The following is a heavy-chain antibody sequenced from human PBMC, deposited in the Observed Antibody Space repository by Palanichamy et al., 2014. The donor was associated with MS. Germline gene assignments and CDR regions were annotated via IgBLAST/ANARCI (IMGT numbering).Heavy chain of an antibody. V-gene: IGHV1-58*01. D-gene: IGHD3-22*01. CDR3: ATGGLYYFEPSGYYSDDPNDAFDM. Sequence: QMQLVQSGPEVKKPGTSVKVSCKASGFSFTPSAVQWVRQARGQRLEWIGWIVVGSGNTNYAQKFQERVTITRDLSTGTAYMELSSLRSEDTAVYFCATGGLYYFEPSGYYSDDPNDAFDMWGQGTIVTVSS. CDR2: IVVGSGNT. CDR1: GFSFTPSA. J-gene: IGHJ3*02.